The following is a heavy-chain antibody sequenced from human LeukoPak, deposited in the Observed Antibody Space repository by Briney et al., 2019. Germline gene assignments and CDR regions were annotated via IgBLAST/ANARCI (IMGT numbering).Heavy chain of an antibody. CDR1: GGSITSYY. CDR3: ARVSGFSATVTIPDWFDP. V-gene: IGHV4-59*01. D-gene: IGHD4-11*01. CDR2: IYYSGSP. Sequence: SETLSLTCTVSGGSITSYYWSWIRQPPGKGLEWIGYIYYSGSPTYNPSLKSRVTISVDTSKNQFSLKLSSVTAADTAVYYCARVSGFSATVTIPDWFDPWGQGTLVTVSS. J-gene: IGHJ5*02.